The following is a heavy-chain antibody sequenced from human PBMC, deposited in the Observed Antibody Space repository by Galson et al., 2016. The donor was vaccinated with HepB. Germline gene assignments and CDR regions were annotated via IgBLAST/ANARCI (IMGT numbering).Heavy chain of an antibody. D-gene: IGHD3-10*01. V-gene: IGHV1-69*06. Sequence: SVKVSCKASGDTLSIYAVSWVRQAPGQGLEWMGGILLIVGTTNYAQHFQGRVTISAVKSTSTVYMQLSSLRSEDTAVYYCARVAYGSGTYGPKGALESWGQGTLVTVSS. CDR2: ILLIVGTT. J-gene: IGHJ4*02. CDR1: GDTLSIYA. CDR3: ARVAYGSGTYGPKGALES.